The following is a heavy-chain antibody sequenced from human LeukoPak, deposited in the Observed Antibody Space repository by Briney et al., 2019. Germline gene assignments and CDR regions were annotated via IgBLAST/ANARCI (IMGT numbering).Heavy chain of an antibody. J-gene: IGHJ4*02. V-gene: IGHV3-21*01. Sequence: GGSLRLSCAAPGFTFSSYSMNWVRQAPGKGLEWVSSISSSSSYIYYADSVKGRFTISRDNAKNSLYLQMNSLRAEDTAVYYCASGYDPAEFDYWGQGTLVTVSS. CDR1: GFTFSSYS. CDR2: ISSSSSYI. CDR3: ASGYDPAEFDY. D-gene: IGHD5-12*01.